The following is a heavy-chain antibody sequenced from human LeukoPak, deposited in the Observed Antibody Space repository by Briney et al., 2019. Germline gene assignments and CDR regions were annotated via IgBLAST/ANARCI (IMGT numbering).Heavy chain of an antibody. CDR3: ARTFWSGYTQFLFDY. CDR2: IKQDGSEK. CDR1: GFTFSSYW. Sequence: GGSLRLSCAASGFTFSSYWMSWVRQAPGKGLEWVANIKQDGSEKNYVDSVKGRFTISRDNAKNSLYLQMNSLRAEDTAVYYCARTFWSGYTQFLFDYWGQGTLVTVSS. D-gene: IGHD3-3*01. V-gene: IGHV3-7*01. J-gene: IGHJ4*02.